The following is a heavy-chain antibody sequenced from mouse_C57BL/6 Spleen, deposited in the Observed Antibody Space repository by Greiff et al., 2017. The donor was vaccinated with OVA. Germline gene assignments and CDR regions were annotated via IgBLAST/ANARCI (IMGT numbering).Heavy chain of an antibody. Sequence: VQLQQPGAELVRPGSSVKLSCKASGYTFTSYWMHWVKQRPIQGLEWIGNIDPSDSETHYNQKFKDKATLTVDKSSSTAYMQLISLTSEDSAVYYCARSGISIDCNYWYFDVWGTGTTVTVSS. J-gene: IGHJ1*03. CDR1: GYTFTSYW. V-gene: IGHV1-52*01. CDR2: IDPSDSET. D-gene: IGHD3-1*01. CDR3: ARSGISIDCNYWYFDV.